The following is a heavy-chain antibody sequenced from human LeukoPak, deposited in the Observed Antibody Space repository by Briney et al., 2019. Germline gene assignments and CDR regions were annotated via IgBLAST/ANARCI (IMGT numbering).Heavy chain of an antibody. Sequence: ASVKVSCKASGYTFTGYYMHWVRQAPGQGLEWMGWINPNSGGTNYAQKFQGRVTMTRDTSISTAYMELSRLRSDDTAVYYCARDMIVGATLGYYFDYWGQGTLVTVSS. V-gene: IGHV1-2*02. CDR2: INPNSGGT. J-gene: IGHJ4*02. CDR3: ARDMIVGATLGYYFDY. D-gene: IGHD1-26*01. CDR1: GYTFTGYY.